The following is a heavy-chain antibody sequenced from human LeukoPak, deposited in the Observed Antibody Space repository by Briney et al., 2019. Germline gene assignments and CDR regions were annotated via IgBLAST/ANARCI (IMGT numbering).Heavy chain of an antibody. V-gene: IGHV3-48*01. CDR3: ARASSYYDSSGYNYYYMDV. Sequence: GGSLRLSCAASGFTFSSYSMNWVRQAPGKGLEWVSYISSSSSTIYYADSVKGRFTISRDNAKNSLYLQMNSLRAEDTAVYYCARASSYYDSSGYNYYYMDVWGKGTTVTVSS. J-gene: IGHJ6*03. CDR2: ISSSSSTI. D-gene: IGHD3-22*01. CDR1: GFTFSSYS.